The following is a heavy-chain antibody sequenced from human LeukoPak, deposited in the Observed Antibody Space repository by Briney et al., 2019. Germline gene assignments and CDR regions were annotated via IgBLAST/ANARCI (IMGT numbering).Heavy chain of an antibody. CDR2: IYYSGST. CDR3: ARGAGGIAVAIDRFDP. Sequence: PSETLSLTCTVSGASISSGDYYWDWIRQPPGKGLEWIGYIYYSGSTYYNPSLKSRVTISVDTSKNQFSLKLSSVTAADTAVYYCARGAGGIAVAIDRFDPWGQGTLVTVSS. V-gene: IGHV4-30-4*08. CDR1: GASISSGDYY. J-gene: IGHJ5*02. D-gene: IGHD6-13*01.